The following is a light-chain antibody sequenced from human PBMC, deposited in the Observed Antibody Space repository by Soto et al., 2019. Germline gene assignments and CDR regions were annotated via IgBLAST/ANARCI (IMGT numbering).Light chain of an antibody. J-gene: IGKJ4*01. CDR1: QGISSY. CDR3: QQTYSDIS. V-gene: IGKV1-8*01. Sequence: AIRMTQSPSSLSASTGDRVTITCRASQGISSYLAWYQQKPGKAPKLLIYAASTLQSGVPSRFSGSGSGTDFTLTISCLQSEDFASYHCQQTYSDISFGGGTKV. CDR2: AAS.